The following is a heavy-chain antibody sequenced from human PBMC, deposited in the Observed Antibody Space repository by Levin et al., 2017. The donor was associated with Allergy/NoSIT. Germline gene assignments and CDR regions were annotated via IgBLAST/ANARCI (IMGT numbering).Heavy chain of an antibody. CDR2: IHNRGGT. V-gene: IGHV4-59*01. CDR3: ARALVGFCSGDDCPKEVWFDP. J-gene: IGHJ5*02. D-gene: IGHD2-21*02. Sequence: SETLSLTCTVSGGSISSYYWSWLRQTPGKGLEWIGYIHNRGGTKYNPSLKSRVAISMDTSKNQFSLNLSSVTAADTAVYYCARALVGFCSGDDCPKEVWFDPWGQGTLVSVSS. CDR1: GGSISSYY.